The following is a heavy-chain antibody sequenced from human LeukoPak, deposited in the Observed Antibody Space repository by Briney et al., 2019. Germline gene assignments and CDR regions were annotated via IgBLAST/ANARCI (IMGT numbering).Heavy chain of an antibody. J-gene: IGHJ4*02. CDR2: IYYSGST. Sequence: SETLSLTCTVSGGSISSYYWSWIRQPPGKGLEWIGYIYYSGSTNYNPSLKSRVTISVDTSKNQFSLKLSSVTAADTAVYYCARDYAPAPNYYDSSGFDYWGQGTLVTVSS. CDR1: GGSISSYY. V-gene: IGHV4-59*01. D-gene: IGHD3-22*01. CDR3: ARDYAPAPNYYDSSGFDY.